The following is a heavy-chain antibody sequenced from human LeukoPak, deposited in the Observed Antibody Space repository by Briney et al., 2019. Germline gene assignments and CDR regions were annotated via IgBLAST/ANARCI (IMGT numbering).Heavy chain of an antibody. J-gene: IGHJ4*02. D-gene: IGHD4-17*01. CDR3: ARMTTVTTATMGY. V-gene: IGHV1-46*01. CDR2: INPSGGST. CDR1: GYTFTSYY. Sequence: GASVNVSFKASGYTFTSYYMHWVRQAPGQGLEWMGIINPSGGSTSYAQKFQGRVTMTRDTSTSTVYMELSSLRSEDTAVYYCARMTTVTTATMGYWGQGTLVTVSS.